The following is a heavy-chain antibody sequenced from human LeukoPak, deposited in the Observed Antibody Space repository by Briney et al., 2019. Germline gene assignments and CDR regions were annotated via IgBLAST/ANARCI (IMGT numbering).Heavy chain of an antibody. J-gene: IGHJ4*02. V-gene: IGHV3-74*01. CDR3: STVEHF. CDR2: IDSDGSGT. CDR1: GLTLSGYW. D-gene: IGHD1/OR15-1a*01. Sequence: GGSLRLSCSASGLTLSGYWMHWVRHIPGKGLVWVSRIDSDGSGTCYADSVKGRFTISRDDVKNMLYLQMNSLRVEDTGLYYCSTVEHFWGQGTLVTVSS.